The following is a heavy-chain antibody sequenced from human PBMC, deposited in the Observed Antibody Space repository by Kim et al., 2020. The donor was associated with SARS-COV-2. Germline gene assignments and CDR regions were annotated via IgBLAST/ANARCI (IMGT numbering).Heavy chain of an antibody. V-gene: IGHV4-59*01. J-gene: IGHJ5*02. CDR3: ARSIDYLAWFDP. D-gene: IGHD4-17*01. Sequence: YTPTTRGRVTISVATSKNQFSLKLGSVTAADTAVYYCARSIDYLAWFDPWGQGTLVTVSS.